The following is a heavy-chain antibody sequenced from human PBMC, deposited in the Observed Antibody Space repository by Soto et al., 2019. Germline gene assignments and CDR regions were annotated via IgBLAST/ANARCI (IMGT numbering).Heavy chain of an antibody. V-gene: IGHV4-30-2*01. CDR3: ARARLAFCIVP. Sequence: TLSLTCAVSGGSISSGGYSWSWIRQPPGKGLEWIGYIYHSGSTYYNPSLKSRVTISVDRSKNQFSLKLTSVTAADTAVYYCARARLAFCIVPWGQGLLVTVFS. CDR1: GGSISSGGYS. CDR2: IYHSGST. J-gene: IGHJ5*02. D-gene: IGHD3-3*01.